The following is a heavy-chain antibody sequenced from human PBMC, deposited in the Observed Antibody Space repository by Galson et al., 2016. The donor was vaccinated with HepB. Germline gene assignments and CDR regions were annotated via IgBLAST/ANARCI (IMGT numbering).Heavy chain of an antibody. D-gene: IGHD3-10*01. V-gene: IGHV4-61*01. CDR1: GGSVSSGSYY. CDR3: ARGGEWFGDFYFVF. Sequence: SETLSLTCTVSGGSVSSGSYYWSWLRQSPGKGLEWIGYILYSASTKYNPPLKSRVTISADASKNQLSLNLKSVTAADTAIYFCARGGEWFGDFYFVFWGRGSLVTVSS. J-gene: IGHJ4*02. CDR2: ILYSAST.